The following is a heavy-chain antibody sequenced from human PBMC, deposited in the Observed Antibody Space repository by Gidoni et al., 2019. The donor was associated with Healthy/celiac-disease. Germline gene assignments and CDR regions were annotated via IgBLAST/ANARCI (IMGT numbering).Heavy chain of an antibody. CDR2: IYHSGST. Sequence: KGLDWIGYIYHSGSTYYNPSLKSRVTISVDRSKNQFSLKLSSVTAADTAVYYCARATGTTNNWFDPWGQGTLVTVSS. J-gene: IGHJ5*02. CDR3: ARATGTTNNWFDP. D-gene: IGHD1-7*01. V-gene: IGHV4-30-2*01.